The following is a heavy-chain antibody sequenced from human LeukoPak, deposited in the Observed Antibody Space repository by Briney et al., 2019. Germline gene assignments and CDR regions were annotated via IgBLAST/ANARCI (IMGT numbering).Heavy chain of an antibody. CDR2: LSHGGTRT. CDR1: GFTFRNFA. J-gene: IGHJ5*02. D-gene: IGHD1-26*01. CDR3: AKDIELFMS. Sequence: GGSLRLSCAASGFTFRNFAMSWVRQAPGKGLEWVSGLSHGGTRTFYAASVKGRFTISRDDPNSTLFLQMDNLRVEDTATYYCAKDIELFMSWGQGTLVIVSS. V-gene: IGHV3-23*01.